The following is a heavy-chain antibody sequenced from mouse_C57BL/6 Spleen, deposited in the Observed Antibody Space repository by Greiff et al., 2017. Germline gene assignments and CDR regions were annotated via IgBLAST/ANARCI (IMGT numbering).Heavy chain of an antibody. Sequence: QVQLKQPGAELVRPGSSVKLSCKASGYTFTSYWMDWVKQRPGQGLEWIGNIYPSDSETHYNQKFKDKATLTVDKSSSTAYMQLSSLTSEDSAVYYCASGTTVVASDYWGQGTTLTVSS. D-gene: IGHD1-1*01. CDR1: GYTFTSYW. CDR3: ASGTTVVASDY. V-gene: IGHV1-61*01. CDR2: IYPSDSET. J-gene: IGHJ2*01.